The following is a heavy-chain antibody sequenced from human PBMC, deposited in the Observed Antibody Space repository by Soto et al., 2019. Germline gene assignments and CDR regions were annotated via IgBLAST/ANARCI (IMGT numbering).Heavy chain of an antibody. D-gene: IGHD3-22*01. CDR2: IYPGDSDT. J-gene: IGHJ5*02. CDR3: ARRTYYYNRSGFYYWFDP. CDR1: GYSFTSYW. Sequence: GESLKISCKGSGYSFTSYWIGWVRQMPGKGLEWMGIIYPGDSDTRYSPSFQGQVTISADKSISTAYLQWSSLKASDTAMYYCARRTYYYNRSGFYYWFDPWGQGTRVTVSS. V-gene: IGHV5-51*01.